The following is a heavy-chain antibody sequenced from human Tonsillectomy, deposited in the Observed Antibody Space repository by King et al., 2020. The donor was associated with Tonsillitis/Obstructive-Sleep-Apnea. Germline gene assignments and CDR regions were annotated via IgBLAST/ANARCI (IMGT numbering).Heavy chain of an antibody. Sequence: VQLVESGSELKKPGASVKISCKASGYTFTTYAMNWVRQAPGQGLEWMGWINTNTGNPTYAQGFTGRFVFSLDTSVSTAYLQISSLKAEDTAVYYCARGAFSYPASVPAPMEEFDYWGQGTLVTVSS. CDR1: GYTFTTYA. J-gene: IGHJ4*02. CDR2: INTNTGNP. D-gene: IGHD2-2*01. CDR3: ARGAFSYPASVPAPMEEFDY. V-gene: IGHV7-4-1*02.